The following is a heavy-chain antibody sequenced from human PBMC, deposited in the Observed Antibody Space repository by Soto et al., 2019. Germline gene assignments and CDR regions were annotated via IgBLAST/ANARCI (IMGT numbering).Heavy chain of an antibody. V-gene: IGHV3-30*18. D-gene: IGHD6-19*01. CDR3: AKGGRQWLVTSAFNY. J-gene: IGHJ4*02. Sequence: VQLVESGGGVVQPGRSLRLSCAASGFTFSDYAMHWVRQAPGKGLEWVAVVSHDGRNTHYADSVKGRFTISRDSSNNTVSLEMTSLRAEDTAVYYCAKGGRQWLVTSAFNYWGQGDLVTVSS. CDR1: GFTFSDYA. CDR2: VSHDGRNT.